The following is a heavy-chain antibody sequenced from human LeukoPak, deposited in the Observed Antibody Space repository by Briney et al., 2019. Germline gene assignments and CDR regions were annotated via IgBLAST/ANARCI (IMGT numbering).Heavy chain of an antibody. D-gene: IGHD4-17*01. CDR1: EFSVGSNY. CDR2: IYSGGST. J-gene: IGHJ4*02. Sequence: GGSPRLSCAASEFSVGSNYMTWVRQAPGKGLEWVSLIYSGGSTYYADSVKGRFTISGDNSKNTLHLQMNSLRVEDTAVYYCARDARDYGGYYFDSWGQGTRVTVSP. CDR3: ARDARDYGGYYFDS. V-gene: IGHV3-66*02.